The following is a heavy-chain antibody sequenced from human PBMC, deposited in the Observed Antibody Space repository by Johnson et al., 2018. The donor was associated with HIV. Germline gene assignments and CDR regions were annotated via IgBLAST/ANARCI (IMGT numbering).Heavy chain of an antibody. Sequence: QVQLVESGGGVVQPGGSLRLSCAASGFTFSSYGMHWVRQAPGKGLEWVAFIRYDGSNKYSVDSVKGRFTISRDNAKNSLYLQMNSLRAEDTAVYYCVSADYNWVSPGAFDIWGRGTMVTVSS. CDR1: GFTFSSYG. CDR2: IRYDGSNK. J-gene: IGHJ3*02. V-gene: IGHV3-30*02. D-gene: IGHD1-20*01. CDR3: VSADYNWVSPGAFDI.